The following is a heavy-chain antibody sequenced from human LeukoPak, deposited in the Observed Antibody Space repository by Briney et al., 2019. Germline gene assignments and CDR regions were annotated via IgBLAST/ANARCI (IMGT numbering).Heavy chain of an antibody. J-gene: IGHJ4*02. CDR2: ISSSSSTI. V-gene: IGHV3-48*02. Sequence: PGGSLRLSCAASGFTFSSYSMNWVRQAPGKGLECFSYISSSSSTIYYADSVKGRFTISRDNAKNSLYLQMNSLRDEDTAVYYCASQERVVPAAIGLGSLDYWGQGTLVTVSS. D-gene: IGHD2-2*01. CDR1: GFTFSSYS. CDR3: ASQERVVPAAIGLGSLDY.